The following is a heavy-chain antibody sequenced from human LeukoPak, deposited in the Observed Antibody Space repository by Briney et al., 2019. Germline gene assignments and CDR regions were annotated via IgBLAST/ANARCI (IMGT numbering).Heavy chain of an antibody. CDR1: GGSFSGYY. Sequence: SETLSLTCAVYGGSFSGYYWSWIRQPPGKGLEWIGYIYHSGSTYYNPSLKSRVTISVDRSKNQFSLKLSSVTAADTAVYYCARRRVRYDYVWGSYRYTYYFDYWGQGTLVTVSS. CDR3: ARRRVRYDYVWGSYRYTYYFDY. D-gene: IGHD3-16*02. V-gene: IGHV4-34*01. CDR2: IYHSGST. J-gene: IGHJ4*02.